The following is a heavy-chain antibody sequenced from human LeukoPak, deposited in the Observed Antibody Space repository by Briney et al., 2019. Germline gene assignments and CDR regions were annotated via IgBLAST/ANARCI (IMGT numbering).Heavy chain of an antibody. V-gene: IGHV3-21*04. J-gene: IGHJ4*02. Sequence: GGSLRLSCAASGFTFSSYSMSWVRQSPGKGLEWVSSISDDSNYIYYADSVKGRFTISRDNAKNSLYLQMNSLRAEDTAVYHCAKDKYSPVRSMSEAAYYFDFWGPGTLVTVSS. D-gene: IGHD6-13*01. CDR1: GFTFSSYS. CDR2: ISDDSNYI. CDR3: AKDKYSPVRSMSEAAYYFDF.